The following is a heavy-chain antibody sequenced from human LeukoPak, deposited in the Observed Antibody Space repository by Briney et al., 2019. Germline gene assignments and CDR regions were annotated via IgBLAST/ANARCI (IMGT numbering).Heavy chain of an antibody. D-gene: IGHD5-12*01. V-gene: IGHV4-34*01. CDR3: ARGSASGIYPIDY. CDR2: INHLGRT. Sequence: PSETLSLTCAVYGGSFSVYYWSWIRQPPAKGLEWIAEINHLGRTNYNPSLKSRATISIDTSKNQVFLKLSSVTAADTAVYYCARGSASGIYPIDYWGQGTLVTVSS. J-gene: IGHJ4*02. CDR1: GGSFSVYY.